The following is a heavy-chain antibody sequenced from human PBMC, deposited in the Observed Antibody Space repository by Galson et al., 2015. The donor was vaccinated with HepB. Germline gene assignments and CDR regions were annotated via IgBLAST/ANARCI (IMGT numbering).Heavy chain of an antibody. CDR2: ISSGGST. Sequence: SLRLSCAASGLTVSSTDMTWVRQAPGKGLEWVSLISSGGSTYYADSGKGRFTISRDNSKNTLYIQMNSLRAADTAVYYCARERDTYGLVDSWGQGSLVTVSS. D-gene: IGHD5-18*01. J-gene: IGHJ4*02. CDR3: ARERDTYGLVDS. CDR1: GLTVSSTD. V-gene: IGHV3-53*01.